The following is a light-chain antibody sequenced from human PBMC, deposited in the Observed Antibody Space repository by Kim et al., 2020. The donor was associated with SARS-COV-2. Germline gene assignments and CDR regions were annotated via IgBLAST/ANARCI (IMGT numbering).Light chain of an antibody. V-gene: IGLV2-14*03. Sequence: QSALTQPASVSGSPGQSITISCTGTSSDVGGSNYVSWYQQHPGKAPKLMIYDVSNRPSGVAYRFSGSKSGNTASLTISGLRAEDEADYYCSSYTYSSTLEVVFGGGTKLTVL. CDR1: SSDVGGSNY. CDR3: SSYTYSSTLEVV. CDR2: DVS. J-gene: IGLJ2*01.